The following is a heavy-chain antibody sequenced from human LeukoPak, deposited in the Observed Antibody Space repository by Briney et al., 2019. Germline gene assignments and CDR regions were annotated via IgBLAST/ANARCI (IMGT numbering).Heavy chain of an antibody. D-gene: IGHD2-2*01. CDR3: AKGYYCDSTSCYGFDY. CDR2: ISGNGDST. CDR1: GFTFSTYA. J-gene: IGHJ4*02. Sequence: PGGSLRLSCAASGFTFSTYAMSWVRQAPGKGLEWVSAISGNGDSTYYADSVKGRFTISRDNSKNTLSLQMNSLGAEDTALYYCAKGYYCDSTSCYGFDYWGQGTLVTVSS. V-gene: IGHV3-23*01.